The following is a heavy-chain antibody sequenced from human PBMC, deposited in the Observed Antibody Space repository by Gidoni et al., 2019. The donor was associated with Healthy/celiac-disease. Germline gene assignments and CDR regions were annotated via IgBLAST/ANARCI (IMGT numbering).Heavy chain of an antibody. D-gene: IGHD5-12*01. CDR1: GFTFGDYA. CDR2: SRSKAYGGTT. V-gene: IGHV3-49*03. Sequence: EVQLVESGGGLVQPGRSLRLSCTASGFTFGDYAMSWFRQAPGKGLEWVGFSRSKAYGGTTEYAASGKGRFTISRDDSKSIAYLQMNSLKTEDTAVYYCTRDLRDLYNWFDPWGQGTLVTVSS. J-gene: IGHJ5*02. CDR3: TRDLRDLYNWFDP.